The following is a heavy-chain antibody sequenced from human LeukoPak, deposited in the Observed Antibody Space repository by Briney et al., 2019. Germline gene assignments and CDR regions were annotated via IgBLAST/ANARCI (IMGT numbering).Heavy chain of an antibody. CDR1: GFTFSGSE. D-gene: IGHD5-24*01. J-gene: IGHJ3*02. CDR2: IDTRGNTI. V-gene: IGHV3-48*03. Sequence: PGGSLRLSCVASGFTFSGSEMNWVRQAPGKGLEWISYIDTRGNTIFYADSVKGRFTISRDNAKNSLYLRMNSLRAEDTAVYYCARDLWVATIFPGAFDIWGQGTMVTVSS. CDR3: ARDLWVATIFPGAFDI.